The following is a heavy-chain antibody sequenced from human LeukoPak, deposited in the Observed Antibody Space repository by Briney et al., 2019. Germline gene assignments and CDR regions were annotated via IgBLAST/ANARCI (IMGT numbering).Heavy chain of an antibody. CDR2: VYYSGST. CDR1: GGSIRGNICY. CDR3: TRNCSWTSPSGEKHHWFDP. D-gene: IGHD2-2*01. V-gene: IGHV4-39*07. J-gene: IGHJ5*02. Sequence: SETLSLTCTVSGGSIRGNICYWGWIRQPPGKGLEWVGSVYYSGSTHYNPSLKSRLTISVDTSKNQFSLELPSVTAADTAMYYCTRNCSWTSPSGEKHHWFDPWGQGAQVTVSS.